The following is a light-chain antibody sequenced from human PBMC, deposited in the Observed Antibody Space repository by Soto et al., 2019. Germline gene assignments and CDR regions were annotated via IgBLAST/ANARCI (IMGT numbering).Light chain of an antibody. CDR2: GAS. V-gene: IGKV3-15*01. CDR1: QSVSSN. CDR3: QQYNNWPRT. J-gene: IGKJ1*01. Sequence: EMVMTQSPATLSVSPGERATLSCRASQSVSSNFAWYQQKPGQAPRLLIYGASTRATGIPARFSGSGSGTEFTLTISSLQSEDFAVYYCQQYNNWPRTFGQGTKVDIK.